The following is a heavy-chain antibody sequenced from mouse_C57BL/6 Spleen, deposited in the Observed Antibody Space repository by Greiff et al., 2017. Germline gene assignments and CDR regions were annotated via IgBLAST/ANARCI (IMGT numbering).Heavy chain of an antibody. V-gene: IGHV1-26*01. D-gene: IGHD2-4*01. CDR2: INPNNGGT. J-gene: IGHJ3*01. CDR3: ARWYDDYGGY. Sequence: VQLQQSGPELVKPGASVQISCKASGYTFTDYYMNWVKQSHGKSLEWIGDINPNNGGTSYNQKFKGKDTLTVYKSSSTAYMELRSLTSEDSAVYYCARWYDDYGGYWGQGTLVTVSA. CDR1: GYTFTDYY.